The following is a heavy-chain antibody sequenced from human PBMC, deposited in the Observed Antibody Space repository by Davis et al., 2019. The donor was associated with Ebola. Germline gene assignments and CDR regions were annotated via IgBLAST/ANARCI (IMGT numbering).Heavy chain of an antibody. CDR1: GFTFSSSS. CDR2: ISSSSSYI. J-gene: IGHJ4*02. V-gene: IGHV3-21*01. Sequence: GGSLSLSCAASGFTFSSSSMNWVRQAPGKGLEWVSSISSSSSYIYYADSVKGRFTISRDNAKNSLYLQMNSLRAEDTAVYYCARDEPGWYFGPSSVYFDYWGQGTLVTVSS. CDR3: ARDEPGWYFGPSSVYFDY. D-gene: IGHD6-19*01.